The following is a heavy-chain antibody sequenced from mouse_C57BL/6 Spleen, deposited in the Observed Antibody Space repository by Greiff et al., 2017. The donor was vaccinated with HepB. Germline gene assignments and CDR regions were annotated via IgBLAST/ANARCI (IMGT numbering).Heavy chain of an antibody. CDR1: GYTFTSYW. J-gene: IGHJ3*01. Sequence: VQLQQPGAELVMPGASVKLSCKASGYTFTSYWMHWVKQRPGQGLEWIGEIDPSDSYTNYNQKFKGKSTLTVDKSSSTAYMQLSSLTSEDSAVYYCARGDDGGFAYWGQGTLVTVSA. D-gene: IGHD2-3*01. CDR3: ARGDDGGFAY. CDR2: IDPSDSYT. V-gene: IGHV1-69*01.